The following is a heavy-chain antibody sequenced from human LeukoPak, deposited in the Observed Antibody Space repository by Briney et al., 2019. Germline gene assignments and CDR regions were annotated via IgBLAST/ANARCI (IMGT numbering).Heavy chain of an antibody. CDR3: AKTGLRYFDWLFYYFDY. V-gene: IGHV3-23*01. J-gene: IGHJ4*02. D-gene: IGHD3-9*01. CDR1: GFTFSRYA. CDR2: ISGSGGST. Sequence: GGSLRLSCAASGFTFSRYAMSWVRQAPGKGLEWVSGISGSGGSTYYADSVKGRFTISRDNSKNTLYLQMNSLRAEDTAVYYCAKTGLRYFDWLFYYFDYWGQGTLVTVSS.